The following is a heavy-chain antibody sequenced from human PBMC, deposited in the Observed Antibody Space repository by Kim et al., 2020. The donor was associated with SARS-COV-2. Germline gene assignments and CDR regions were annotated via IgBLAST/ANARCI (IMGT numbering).Heavy chain of an antibody. CDR3: ARERWRAAAATGYYYYKGMDV. V-gene: IGHV4-59*01. CDR2: IYYSGSA. CDR1: FCSISSYY. J-gene: IGHJ6*02. Sequence: SETLSLTCTVSFCSISSYYWSWIRQTPGKGLEWLGYIYYSGSANYNPSLKSRVTISVDTSKNQFSLKLRSVTAADTAVYYCARERWRAAAATGYYYYKGMDVWGQGTTVTVSS. D-gene: IGHD2-15*01.